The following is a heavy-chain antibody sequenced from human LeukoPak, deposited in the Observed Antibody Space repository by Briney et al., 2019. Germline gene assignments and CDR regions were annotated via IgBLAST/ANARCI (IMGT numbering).Heavy chain of an antibody. Sequence: GGSLRLSCVASGFTFSTYGMHWVRQAPGKGLEWVAFIRFDGTTEFYADSVKGRFTISRANSKNTLYLQMSSLRPEDTAVYYCARELKKTMDYWGQGTLVTVSS. V-gene: IGHV3-30*02. CDR1: GFTFSTYG. CDR3: ARELKKTMDY. J-gene: IGHJ4*02. D-gene: IGHD1-1*01. CDR2: IRFDGTTE.